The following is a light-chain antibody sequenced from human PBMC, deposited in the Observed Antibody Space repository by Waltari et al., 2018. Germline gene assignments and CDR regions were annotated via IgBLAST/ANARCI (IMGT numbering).Light chain of an antibody. CDR3: QQYDRLPVT. CDR1: QTISSW. Sequence: DIQMTQSPSTLSTSIGDRVTITCRASQTISSWLAWYQQKPGKAPKLLINTASMLESGVPSRFSGSGSGTEFTLTISSLQPDDFATYYCQQYDRLPVTFGQGTKLEIK. V-gene: IGKV1-5*03. J-gene: IGKJ2*01. CDR2: TAS.